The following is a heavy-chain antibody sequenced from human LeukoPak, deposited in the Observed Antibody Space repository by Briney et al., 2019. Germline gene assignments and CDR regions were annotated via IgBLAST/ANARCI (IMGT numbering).Heavy chain of an antibody. D-gene: IGHD1-1*01. CDR3: ARDLVKLERTNTFDY. V-gene: IGHV1-18*01. CDR1: GYTFTSYG. J-gene: IGHJ4*02. CDR2: ISAYNGNT. Sequence: GASVKVSCKAPGYTFTSYGISWVRQAPGQGLERMGWISAYNGNTNYAQKLQGRVTMTTDTSTSTAYMELRSLRSDDTAVYYCARDLVKLERTNTFDYWGQGTLVTVSS.